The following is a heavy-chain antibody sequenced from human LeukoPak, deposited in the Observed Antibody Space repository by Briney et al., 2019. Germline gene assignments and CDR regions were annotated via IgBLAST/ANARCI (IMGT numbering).Heavy chain of an antibody. CDR3: ARDGSVELPPEFYFDY. D-gene: IGHD1-7*01. CDR1: GLTFSSHW. V-gene: IGHV3-74*01. CDR2: ITNDGSST. J-gene: IGHJ4*02. Sequence: GGSLRLSCAASGLTFSSHWMHWVRQAPGKGLVWVSRITNDGSSTTYADSVKGRFTISRDNAKNTLYLQMNSLRAEDTAVYYCARDGSVELPPEFYFDYWGQGTLVTVSS.